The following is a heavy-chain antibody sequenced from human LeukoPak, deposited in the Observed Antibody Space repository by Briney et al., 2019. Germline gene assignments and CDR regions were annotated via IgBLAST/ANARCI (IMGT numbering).Heavy chain of an antibody. Sequence: GGSLRLSCAASGFTFSSYAMSWVRQAPGKGLEWVSAISGSGGSTYYADSVKGRFTISRDNSKNTLYLQMNSLRAEDTAVYYCANAHHCRSTSCQFFGEEGYFDYWGQGTLVTVSS. D-gene: IGHD2-2*01. CDR2: ISGSGGST. J-gene: IGHJ4*02. CDR3: ANAHHCRSTSCQFFGEEGYFDY. V-gene: IGHV3-23*01. CDR1: GFTFSSYA.